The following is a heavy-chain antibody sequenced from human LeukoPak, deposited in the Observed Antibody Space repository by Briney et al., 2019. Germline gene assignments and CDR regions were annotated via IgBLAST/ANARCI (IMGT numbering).Heavy chain of an antibody. J-gene: IGHJ6*03. V-gene: IGHV1-46*01. CDR1: GYTFTSYY. CDR3: ARAGYDILTGHWEPGYYMDV. D-gene: IGHD3-9*01. CDR2: INPSGGST. Sequence: ASVKVSCKASGYTFTSYYMHWVRQAPGQGLEWMGIINPSGGSTSYAQKFQGRVTMTRDTSTSTVYMELSSLRSEDTAVYYYARAGYDILTGHWEPGYYMDVWGKGTTVTVSS.